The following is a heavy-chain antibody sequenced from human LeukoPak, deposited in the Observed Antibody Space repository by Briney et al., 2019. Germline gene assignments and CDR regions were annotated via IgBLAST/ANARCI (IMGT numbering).Heavy chain of an antibody. D-gene: IGHD2-2*01. CDR1: GGSFSGYY. V-gene: IGHV4-34*01. CDR3: AAWGSSTRPYFDY. Sequence: SETLSLTCAVYGGSFSGYYWSWIRQPPGKGLEWIGEINHSGSTNYNPSLKSRVTISVDTSKNQFSLKLSSVTAADTAVYYCAAWGSSTRPYFDYWGQGTLVTVSS. J-gene: IGHJ4*02. CDR2: INHSGST.